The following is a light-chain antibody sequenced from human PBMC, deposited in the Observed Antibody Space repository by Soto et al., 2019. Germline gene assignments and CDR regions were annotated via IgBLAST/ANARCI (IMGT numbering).Light chain of an antibody. J-gene: IGLJ1*01. CDR1: SSDVGNYNY. CDR3: SSYTTSSTLYV. Sequence: QSVLTQPASVSGSPGQSITISCTGTSSDVGNYNYVPWYQQHPGKAPQLMIFQVSNRASGVSNRFSGSKSGDTASLTISGLQAEDEADYYCSSYTTSSTLYVFGTGTKVTVL. V-gene: IGLV2-14*01. CDR2: QVS.